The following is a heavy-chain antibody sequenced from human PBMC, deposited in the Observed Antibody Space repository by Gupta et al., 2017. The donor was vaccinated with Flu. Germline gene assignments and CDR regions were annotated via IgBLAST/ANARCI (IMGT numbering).Heavy chain of an antibody. J-gene: IGHJ4*02. Sequence: CWHWVRQPPGKGLEWIGYIYFNGNTFYNPSLRSRGTFSMDTSKNHLYLKLTSVTAADTAVYYCARGPDGFYSGDLGNWGQGVLVTVSS. D-gene: IGHD6-25*01. CDR3: ARGPDGFYSGDLGN. V-gene: IGHV4-30-4*01. CDR1: C. CDR2: IYFNGNT.